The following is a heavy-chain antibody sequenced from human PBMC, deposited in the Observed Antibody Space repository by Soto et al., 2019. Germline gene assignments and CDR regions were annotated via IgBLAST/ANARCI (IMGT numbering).Heavy chain of an antibody. Sequence: AGGSLRLSCAASGFTFSSYSMNWVRQAPGKGLEWVSYISSSSSTIYYADSVKGRFTISRDNAKNSLYLQMNSLRDEDTAVYYCARDWDYYGSGSYNYYYGMDVWGQGTTVTVSS. D-gene: IGHD3-10*01. CDR1: GFTFSSYS. CDR3: ARDWDYYGSGSYNYYYGMDV. V-gene: IGHV3-48*02. J-gene: IGHJ6*02. CDR2: ISSSSSTI.